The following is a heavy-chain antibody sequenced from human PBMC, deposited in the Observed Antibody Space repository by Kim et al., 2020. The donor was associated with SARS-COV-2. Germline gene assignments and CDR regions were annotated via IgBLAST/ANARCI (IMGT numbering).Heavy chain of an antibody. J-gene: IGHJ4*02. V-gene: IGHV1-46*01. CDR3: ARAAYGDNSVDY. Sequence: SYAQQFQGRVTMTRDTSTSTVYMELSSLRSEDTAVYYCARAAYGDNSVDYWGQGTLVTVSS. D-gene: IGHD4-17*01.